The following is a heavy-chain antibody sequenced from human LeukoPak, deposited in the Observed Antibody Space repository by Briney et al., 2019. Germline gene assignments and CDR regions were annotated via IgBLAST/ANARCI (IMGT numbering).Heavy chain of an antibody. J-gene: IGHJ6*02. Sequence: RGSLRLSCAASGFTFSSYSMHWVRQAPGQGLDRVAVISYDGSNKYYADSVQGRFTISRDNSKNTLYLQMNSLRAEDTAVYYCAKAEGGYYYYGMDVWGQGTTVTVSS. CDR3: AKAEGGYYYYGMDV. CDR1: GFTFSSYS. CDR2: ISYDGSNK. V-gene: IGHV3-30*18. D-gene: IGHD1-14*01.